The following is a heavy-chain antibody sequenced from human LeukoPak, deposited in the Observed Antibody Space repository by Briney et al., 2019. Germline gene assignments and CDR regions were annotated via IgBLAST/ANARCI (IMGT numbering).Heavy chain of an antibody. V-gene: IGHV3-48*03. D-gene: IGHD2-15*01. Sequence: GGSLRLSCAASGFTFSSYEMNWVRQAPGKGLEWVSYISSSGSTIYYADSVKGRFTISRDNAKNPLYLQMNSLRAEDTAVYYCARSEREVVAASDYWGQGTLVTVSS. CDR2: ISSSGSTI. J-gene: IGHJ4*02. CDR3: ARSEREVVAASDY. CDR1: GFTFSSYE.